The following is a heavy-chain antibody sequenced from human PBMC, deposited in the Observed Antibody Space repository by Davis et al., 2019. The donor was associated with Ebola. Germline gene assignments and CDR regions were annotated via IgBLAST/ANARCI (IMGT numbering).Heavy chain of an antibody. J-gene: IGHJ6*03. CDR1: GYTFTSYD. CDR3: ARDLYYYDSSGYYSDYYYMDV. V-gene: IGHV1-8*01. CDR2: MNPNSGNT. Sequence: ASVKVSCKASGYTFTSYDINWVRQATGQGLEWMGWMNPNSGNTGYAQKFQGRVTITADESTSTAYMELSSLRSEDTAVYYCARDLYYYDSSGYYSDYYYMDVWGKGTTVTVSS. D-gene: IGHD3-22*01.